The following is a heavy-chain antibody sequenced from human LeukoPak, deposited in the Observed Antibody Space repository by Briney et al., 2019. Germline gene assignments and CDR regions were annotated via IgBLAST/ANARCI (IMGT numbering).Heavy chain of an antibody. CDR3: ASYYYDSSGYTWYYFDY. Sequence: SETLSHACTVSGGSISSSSYYWGWIRQPPGKGLEWIGSIYHSGSTYYNPSLKSRVTISVDTSKNQFSLKLSSVTAADTAVYYCASYYYDSSGYTWYYFDYWGQGTLVTVSS. CDR1: GGSISSSSYY. V-gene: IGHV4-39*07. J-gene: IGHJ4*02. D-gene: IGHD3-22*01. CDR2: IYHSGST.